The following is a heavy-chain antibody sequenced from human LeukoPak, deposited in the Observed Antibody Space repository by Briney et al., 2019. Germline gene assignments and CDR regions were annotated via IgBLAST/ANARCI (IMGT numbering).Heavy chain of an antibody. J-gene: IGHJ4*02. CDR3: ARGSLAAV. CDR1: GFTFSSYW. V-gene: IGHV3-74*01. Sequence: GGSLRHSCAPPGFTFSSYWLHGVRPAPGEGLVWVVRINTDGSPTNYADSVKDRFTSSRDNAENTLYLQMNSLRAEDTAVYYCARGSLAAVWGQGALVTVSS. CDR2: INTDGSPT. D-gene: IGHD6-25*01.